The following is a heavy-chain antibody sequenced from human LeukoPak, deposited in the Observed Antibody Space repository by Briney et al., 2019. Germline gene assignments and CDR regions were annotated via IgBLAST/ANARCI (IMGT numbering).Heavy chain of an antibody. V-gene: IGHV1-18*01. CDR3: ARDTAAGIPSQNDH. CDR1: GYPFTSYG. CDR2: ISAYNGNT. Sequence: ASVKVSCKASGYPFTSYGISWVRQAPGQGLEWMGWISAYNGNTNYMPKFQGRVSMTTDTSTSTGYMELGSLRSDDTAVYYCARDTAAGIPSQNDHWGQGTLVTVSS. D-gene: IGHD6-13*01. J-gene: IGHJ4*02.